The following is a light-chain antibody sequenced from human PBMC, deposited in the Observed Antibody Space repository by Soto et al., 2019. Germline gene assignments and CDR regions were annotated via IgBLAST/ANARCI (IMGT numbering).Light chain of an antibody. CDR1: QAIRTE. Sequence: AIQMTQSPSSLSASVGDRVTISCRASQAIRTELGWYQQKPGKAPKLLIYSASSLKSGVPSRFSGSGSGTDFTLTISSLQPEDFATYYCLQDYTYPHSFGQGTKLEI. V-gene: IGKV1-6*01. CDR3: LQDYTYPHS. CDR2: SAS. J-gene: IGKJ2*03.